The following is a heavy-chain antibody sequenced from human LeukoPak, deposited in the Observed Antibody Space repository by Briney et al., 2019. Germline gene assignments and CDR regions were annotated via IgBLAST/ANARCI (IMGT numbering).Heavy chain of an antibody. CDR1: GFTFNSYW. CDR3: ARGDFWSGDYTDAFDV. CDR2: IKPDGSEK. Sequence: PGGSLRLSXAVSGFTFNSYWMSWVRQAPGKGLEWVANIKPDGSEKYCIDSVKGRFTVSRDNAKNSLYLQMNSLRAGGTAVYYCARGDFWSGDYTDAFDVWGQGTMVTVSS. V-gene: IGHV3-7*04. D-gene: IGHD3-3*01. J-gene: IGHJ3*01.